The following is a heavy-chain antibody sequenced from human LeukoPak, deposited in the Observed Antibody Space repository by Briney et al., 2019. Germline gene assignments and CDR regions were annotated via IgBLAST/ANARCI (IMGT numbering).Heavy chain of an antibody. CDR2: IYYSGST. CDR3: ASLGATTDIDAFDI. V-gene: IGHV4-59*01. CDR1: GGSISSYY. J-gene: IGHJ3*02. D-gene: IGHD1-26*01. Sequence: ASETLSLTCTVSGGSISSYYWSWIRQPPGKGLEWIGYIYYSGSTNYNPSLKSRVTISVDTSKNQFSLKLSSVTAADTAVYYCASLGATTDIDAFDIWGQGTMVTVSS.